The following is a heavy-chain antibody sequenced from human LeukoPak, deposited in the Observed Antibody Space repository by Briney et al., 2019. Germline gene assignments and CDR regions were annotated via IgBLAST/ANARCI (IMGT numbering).Heavy chain of an antibody. CDR2: IYYSGSA. Sequence: NPSETLSLTCAVYGGSFSGYYWGWIRQPPGKGLEWIGSIYYSGSAYYNPSLKSRVTISVDTSKNQFSLKLSSVTAADTAVYYCARHYDILTGYYSGRGRFDYWGQGTLVTVSS. CDR3: ARHYDILTGYYSGRGRFDY. CDR1: GGSFSGYY. D-gene: IGHD3-9*01. J-gene: IGHJ4*02. V-gene: IGHV4-34*01.